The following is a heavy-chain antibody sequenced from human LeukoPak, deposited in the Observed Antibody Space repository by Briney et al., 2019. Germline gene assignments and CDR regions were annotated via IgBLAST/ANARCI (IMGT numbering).Heavy chain of an antibody. Sequence: PSETLSLTCTVSGDSISSGDTYWTWIRQPAGKGLEWIGRIYTSGSTNSNPSLKSRATISLNPSKTQFSLNLSSLTAPTTAVYYCAREFAYWGQGALVTVSS. CDR3: AREFAY. CDR2: IYTSGST. V-gene: IGHV4-61*02. D-gene: IGHD2-21*01. J-gene: IGHJ4*02. CDR1: GDSISSGDTY.